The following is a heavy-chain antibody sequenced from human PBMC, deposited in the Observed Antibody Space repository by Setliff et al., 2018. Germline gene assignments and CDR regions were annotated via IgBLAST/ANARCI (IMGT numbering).Heavy chain of an antibody. Sequence: NPSETLSLTCAVSGFSISSGYYWGWIRQPPGKGLEWIVNIHHSGKAYYNPSLKSRVTMSVDTSKNHVSLKLSSVTAADTAVYYCARAHTWSLPNDNSGYPGWFDPWGQGTLATVSS. CDR2: IHHSGKA. J-gene: IGHJ5*02. V-gene: IGHV4-38-2*01. D-gene: IGHD3-22*01. CDR3: ARAHTWSLPNDNSGYPGWFDP. CDR1: GFSISSGYY.